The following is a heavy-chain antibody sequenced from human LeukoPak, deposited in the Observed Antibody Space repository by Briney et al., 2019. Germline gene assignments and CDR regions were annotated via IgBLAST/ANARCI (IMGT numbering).Heavy chain of an antibody. V-gene: IGHV3-48*04. Sequence: PGGSLRLSCAVSGITLSNYGMSWVRQAPGKGLEWVSYISSSSSSIYYADSVKGRFTISRDNAKNSLYLQMNSLRAEDTAVYYCARDTQLGFDYWGQGTLVTVSS. J-gene: IGHJ4*02. D-gene: IGHD7-27*01. CDR1: GITLSNYG. CDR2: ISSSSSSI. CDR3: ARDTQLGFDY.